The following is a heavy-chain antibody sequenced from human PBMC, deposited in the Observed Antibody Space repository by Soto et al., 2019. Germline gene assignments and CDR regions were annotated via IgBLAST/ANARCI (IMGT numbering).Heavy chain of an antibody. CDR3: ARRQLARLYYYYYMDV. J-gene: IGHJ6*03. V-gene: IGHV4-4*02. D-gene: IGHD6-13*01. CDR2: IYHSGST. CDR1: SGSISSSHW. Sequence: QVQLQESGPGLVKPSGTLSLTCAVSSGSISSSHWWSWVRQPPGKGLEWLGEIYHSGSTNYNPSLKSRVTISVDKSKNQFTLKLSSVTAADTAVYYCARRQLARLYYYYYMDVWGKGTTVTVSS.